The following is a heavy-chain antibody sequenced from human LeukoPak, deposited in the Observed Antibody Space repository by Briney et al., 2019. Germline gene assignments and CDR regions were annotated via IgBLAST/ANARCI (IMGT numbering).Heavy chain of an antibody. V-gene: IGHV3-53*01. Sequence: PGGSLRLSCAASGFTVSSNYMSWVRQAPGKGLEWVSVIYSGGSTYYADSVKGRFTISRDNSKNTLYLQMNSLRAEDTAVYYCARAHDSSTLIPNDAFDIWGQGTMVTVSS. CDR1: GFTVSSNY. CDR3: ARAHDSSTLIPNDAFDI. D-gene: IGHD3-22*01. CDR2: IYSGGST. J-gene: IGHJ3*02.